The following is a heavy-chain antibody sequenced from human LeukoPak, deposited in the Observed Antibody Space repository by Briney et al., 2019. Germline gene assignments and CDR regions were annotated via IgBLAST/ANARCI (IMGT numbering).Heavy chain of an antibody. CDR1: GFTFSSYA. Sequence: GGSLRLSCAASGFTFSSYATHWVRQAPGKGLEWVAVISYDGSNKYYADSVKGRFTISRDNSKNTLYLQMNSLRAEDTAVYYCARAPGYCSGGSCYCHYWGQGTLVTVSS. CDR3: ARAPGYCSGGSCYCHY. J-gene: IGHJ4*02. V-gene: IGHV3-30-3*01. CDR2: ISYDGSNK. D-gene: IGHD2-15*01.